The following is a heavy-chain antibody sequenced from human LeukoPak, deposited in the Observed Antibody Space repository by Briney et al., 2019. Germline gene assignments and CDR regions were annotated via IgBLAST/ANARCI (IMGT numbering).Heavy chain of an antibody. CDR1: GYTFTSYY. Sequence: ASVKVSCKASGYTFTSYYMHWVRQAPGQGLEWMGIFNLSGGNTNYAQKFQGRVTMTRDTSTSTVYMELSSLRSEDTAMYYCAREAPGGYFDYWGQGTLVTVSS. CDR3: AREAPGGYFDY. J-gene: IGHJ4*02. D-gene: IGHD6-13*01. V-gene: IGHV1-46*01. CDR2: FNLSGGNT.